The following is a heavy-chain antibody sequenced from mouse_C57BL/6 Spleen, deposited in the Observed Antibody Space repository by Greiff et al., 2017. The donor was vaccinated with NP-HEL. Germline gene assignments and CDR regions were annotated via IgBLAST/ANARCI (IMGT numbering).Heavy chain of an antibody. J-gene: IGHJ4*01. CDR2: INPNNGGT. CDR1: GYTFTDYN. Sequence: EVQLQQSGPELVKPGASVKMSCKASGYTFTDYNMHWVKQSHGKSLEWIGYINPNNGGTSYNQKFKGKATLTVNKSSSTAYMELRSLTSEDSAVYYCAGGVYYYGSSYPMDYWGQGTSVTVSS. D-gene: IGHD1-1*01. CDR3: AGGVYYYGSSYPMDY. V-gene: IGHV1-22*01.